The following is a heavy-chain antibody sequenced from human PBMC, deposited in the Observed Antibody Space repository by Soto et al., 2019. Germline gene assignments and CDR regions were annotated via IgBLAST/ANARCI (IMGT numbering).Heavy chain of an antibody. Sequence: GGSLRLSCATSGFILSDSAINWVRQAPGKGLEWVSYISSSSSVIDYADYVKGRFTVSRDNARNSLYLQMNSLRAEDTAVYYCARDLSWGSNWYYYMDVWGKGTTVTVSS. CDR2: ISSSSSVI. CDR3: ARDLSWGSNWYYYMDV. J-gene: IGHJ6*03. CDR1: GFILSDSA. V-gene: IGHV3-48*01. D-gene: IGHD7-27*01.